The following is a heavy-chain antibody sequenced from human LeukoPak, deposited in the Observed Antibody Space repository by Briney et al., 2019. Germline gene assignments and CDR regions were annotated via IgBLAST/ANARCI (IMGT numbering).Heavy chain of an antibody. J-gene: IGHJ4*02. CDR2: ISGSGGST. CDR1: GFTFSSYA. Sequence: PGGSLRLSCAASGFTFSSYAMGWVRQAPGKGLEWVSAISGSGGSTYYADSVKGRFTISRDNPKNTLYLQMNSLRAEDTAVYYCARGHYYDSSGYYLDYWGQGTLVTVSS. V-gene: IGHV3-23*01. D-gene: IGHD3-22*01. CDR3: ARGHYYDSSGYYLDY.